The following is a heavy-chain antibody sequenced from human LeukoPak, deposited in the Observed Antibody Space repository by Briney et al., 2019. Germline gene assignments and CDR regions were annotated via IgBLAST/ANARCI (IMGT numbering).Heavy chain of an antibody. CDR1: RYSYTSYG. J-gene: IGHJ3*02. Sequence: GESLNISCRVSRYSYTSYGIVWVRQMRGKPLEGMGIIYPCDSDTRYSPSFQGQVTISADKSISTAYLQRSSLKASDTAMYYCARPRAYYYDSSGNDAFDIWGQGTMVTVSS. V-gene: IGHV5-51*01. CDR3: ARPRAYYYDSSGNDAFDI. D-gene: IGHD3-22*01. CDR2: IYPCDSDT.